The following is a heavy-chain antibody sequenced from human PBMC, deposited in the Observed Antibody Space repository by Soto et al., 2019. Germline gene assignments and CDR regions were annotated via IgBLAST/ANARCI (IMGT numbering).Heavy chain of an antibody. CDR2: IWYDGTNT. J-gene: IGHJ4*02. V-gene: IGHV3-33*01. CDR3: ARAGGYGYGEQPFDY. CDR1: GFTFSGYA. D-gene: IGHD5-18*01. Sequence: QVQLVESGGGVVQPGRSLRLSCAASGFTFSGYAMHWVRQAPGKGLEWVAVIWYDGTNTYYGDSVKGRFTVSRDNSKNTLWLQMSSLRVEDTAVYYCARAGGYGYGEQPFDYWGQGTLVTVSS.